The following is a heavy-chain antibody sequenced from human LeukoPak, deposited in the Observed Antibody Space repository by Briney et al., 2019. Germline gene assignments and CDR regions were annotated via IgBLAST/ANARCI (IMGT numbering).Heavy chain of an antibody. CDR3: AKGGRHGHSSYERGYFDF. J-gene: IGHJ4*02. D-gene: IGHD2-15*01. V-gene: IGHV3-30*02. CDR2: IQYSGSKK. CDR1: GFTFSNYD. Sequence: GGSLRLSCAASGFTFSNYDMLWPRQAPGKGLVWVAFIQYSGSKKYYVDSVEGRFTISRDNSKNTLSVQMNSLRTEDTAVYYCAKGGRHGHSSYERGYFDFWGQGALVTVSS.